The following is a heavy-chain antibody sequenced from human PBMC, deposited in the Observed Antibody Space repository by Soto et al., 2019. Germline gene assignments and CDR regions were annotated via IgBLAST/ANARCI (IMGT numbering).Heavy chain of an antibody. J-gene: IGHJ4*02. CDR1: GYTFTSYA. Sequence: VKVSCKASGYTFTSYAMHWVRQAPGQRLEWMGWINAGNGNTKYSQKFQGRVTITRDTSASTAYMELSSLRSEDTAVYYCARSIVVVTALDYWGQGTLDTVSS. CDR2: INAGNGNT. CDR3: ARSIVVVTALDY. V-gene: IGHV1-3*01. D-gene: IGHD2-21*02.